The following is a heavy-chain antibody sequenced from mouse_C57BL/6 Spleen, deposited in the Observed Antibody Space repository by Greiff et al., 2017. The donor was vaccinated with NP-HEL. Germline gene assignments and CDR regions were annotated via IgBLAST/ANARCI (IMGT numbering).Heavy chain of an antibody. CDR2: IHPSDSET. CDR1: GYTFTSYW. V-gene: IGHV1-52*01. Sequence: QVQLQQPGAELVRPGSSVKLSCKASGYTFTSYWMHWVKQTPIQGLEWIGNIHPSDSETHYNQKFKDKATLTVDKSSSTAYMQLSSLSSEDSAVYYCARGGVGTPYYAMDDWGQGTSVTVSS. J-gene: IGHJ4*01. CDR3: ARGGVGTPYYAMDD. D-gene: IGHD1-1*01.